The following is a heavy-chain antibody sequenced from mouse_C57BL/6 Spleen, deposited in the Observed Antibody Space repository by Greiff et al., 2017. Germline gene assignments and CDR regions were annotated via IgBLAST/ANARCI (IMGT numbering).Heavy chain of an antibody. CDR3: ARVYYGYDVGFAY. CDR1: GYTFTSYW. J-gene: IGHJ3*01. Sequence: QVQLQQPGAELVMPGASVKLSCKASGYTFTSYWMHWVKQRPGQGLEWIGEIDPSDSYTNYNQKFTGKSTLTVDKSSSTAYMQLSSLTSEDSAVYYCARVYYGYDVGFAYWGQGTLVTVSA. CDR2: IDPSDSYT. V-gene: IGHV1-69*01. D-gene: IGHD2-2*01.